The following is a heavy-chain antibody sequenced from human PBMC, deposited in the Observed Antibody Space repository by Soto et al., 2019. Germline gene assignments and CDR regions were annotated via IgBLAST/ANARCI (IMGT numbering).Heavy chain of an antibody. CDR3: AKDVFWAAAGNAEYFQH. Sequence: PGGSLRLPCAASGFTFSSYGMHWVRQAPGKGLEWVAVISYDGSNKYYADSVKGRFTISRDNSKNTLYLQMNSLRAEDTAVYYCAKDVFWAAAGNAEYFQHWGQGTLVTVSS. J-gene: IGHJ1*01. V-gene: IGHV3-30*18. CDR2: ISYDGSNK. CDR1: GFTFSSYG. D-gene: IGHD6-13*01.